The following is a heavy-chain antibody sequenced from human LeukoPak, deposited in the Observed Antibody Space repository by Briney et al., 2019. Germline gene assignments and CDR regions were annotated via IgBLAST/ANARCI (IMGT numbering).Heavy chain of an antibody. Sequence: KPSETLCLTCSVSGGSISRHFWSWIRQPPGKGLDWIAFIHYSGRTKYNPSLQSRVTISIDTSENNFSLKLTSVTAADTAVYYCARLLDNDSSGDPDTFDMWGQGTVVSVSS. J-gene: IGHJ3*02. V-gene: IGHV4-59*11. CDR2: IHYSGRT. CDR1: GGSISRHF. D-gene: IGHD3-22*01. CDR3: ARLLDNDSSGDPDTFDM.